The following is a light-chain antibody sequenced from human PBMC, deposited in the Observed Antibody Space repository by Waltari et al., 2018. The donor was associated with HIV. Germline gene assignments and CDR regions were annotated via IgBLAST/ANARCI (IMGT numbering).Light chain of an antibody. CDR3: CSYAGSNTFNYV. CDR1: SSDVGGYNY. V-gene: IGLV2-23*02. J-gene: IGLJ1*01. CDR2: DVS. Sequence: QSALTQPASVSGSPGQSITISCTGTSSDVGGYNYVSWYQQHPGKAPKLMIYDVSKRPSWVSNRLSGSKSGNTASLTISVLQAEDEADYYCCSYAGSNTFNYVFGTGTKVTVL.